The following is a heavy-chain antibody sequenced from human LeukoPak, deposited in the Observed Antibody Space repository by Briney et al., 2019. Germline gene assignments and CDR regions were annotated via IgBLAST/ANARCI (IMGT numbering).Heavy chain of an antibody. CDR2: ISDSGTTM. Sequence: KAGGSLRLSCAASGFTFSDSYMSWTRQAPGKGLEWVSFISDSGTTMYYADSVKGRFTISRDNAKNSLYLQMSSLRDEDTAVYYCAQKGGTDHWGQGTLVTVSS. CDR1: GFTFSDSY. D-gene: IGHD2-15*01. J-gene: IGHJ4*02. CDR3: AQKGGTDH. V-gene: IGHV3-11*04.